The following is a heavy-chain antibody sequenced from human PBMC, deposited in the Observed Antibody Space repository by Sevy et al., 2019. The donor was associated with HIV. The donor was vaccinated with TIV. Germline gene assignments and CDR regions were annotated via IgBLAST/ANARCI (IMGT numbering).Heavy chain of an antibody. CDR1: GYTFTSYG. D-gene: IGHD2-2*01. J-gene: IGHJ6*02. CDR3: AGARVVVVPAANYYYYYGMDV. V-gene: IGHV1-18*01. CDR2: ISAYNGNT. Sequence: ASVKVSCKASGYTFTSYGISWVRQAPGQGLEWMGWISAYNGNTNYEQKLQGRVTMTTDTSTSTAYMERRSLGSDDTAVYYCAGARVVVVPAANYYYYYGMDVWGQGTTATVSS.